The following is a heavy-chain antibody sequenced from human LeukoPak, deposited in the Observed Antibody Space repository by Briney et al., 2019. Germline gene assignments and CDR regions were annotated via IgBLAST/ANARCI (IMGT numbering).Heavy chain of an antibody. CDR3: ARAPRSSGYMPFDY. Sequence: ASVKVSCKASGDTFDGYYVHWVRQAPGQGLEWMGWINPNSGGTNYAQKFQGRVTMTRDTSISTAYMELSRLRSDDTAVYYCARAPRSSGYMPFDYWGQGTLVTVSS. V-gene: IGHV1-2*02. J-gene: IGHJ4*02. CDR2: INPNSGGT. D-gene: IGHD3-22*01. CDR1: GDTFDGYY.